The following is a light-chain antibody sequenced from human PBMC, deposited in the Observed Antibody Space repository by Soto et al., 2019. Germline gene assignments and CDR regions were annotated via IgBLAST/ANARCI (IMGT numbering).Light chain of an antibody. CDR1: HSINSW. CDR2: MAS. CDR3: QQYNSFPYT. V-gene: IGKV1-5*03. J-gene: IGKJ2*01. Sequence: DIQMTQSPSTLSASVGDRVTITCRASHSINSWLAWYQQKPGKAPGLLIYMASTLESGVPSRFSGSGSGTEFTLTISSLQPDDFATYYCQQYNSFPYTFGQGTNLEI.